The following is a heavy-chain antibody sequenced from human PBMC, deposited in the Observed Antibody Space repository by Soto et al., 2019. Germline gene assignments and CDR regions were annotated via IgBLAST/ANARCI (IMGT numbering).Heavy chain of an antibody. D-gene: IGHD2-2*03. V-gene: IGHV1-2*04. Sequence: ASVTVSCKTSGYTFTGYYMHWVRQAPGQGLEWMGWINPNSGGTNYAQKFQGWVTMTRDTSISTAYMELSRLRSDDTAVYYCARGNFGYCSSTSCRPGNWFDPWGQGTLVTVSS. CDR1: GYTFTGYY. CDR2: INPNSGGT. CDR3: ARGNFGYCSSTSCRPGNWFDP. J-gene: IGHJ5*02.